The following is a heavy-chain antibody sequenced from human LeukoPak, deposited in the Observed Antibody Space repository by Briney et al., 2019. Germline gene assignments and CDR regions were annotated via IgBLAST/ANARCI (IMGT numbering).Heavy chain of an antibody. V-gene: IGHV3-74*01. CDR2: INSDGINT. CDR1: GFTFSNYW. J-gene: IGHJ5*02. CDR3: ARDLGQYYDTSDNWFDP. Sequence: GGSLRLSCTASGFTFSNYWMHWVRQAPGRGLVWVSRINSDGINTSYADSVKGRFTISRDNAKNTLNLQMNSLRAEDTAVYYCARDLGQYYDTSDNWFDPWGQGTLVTVSS. D-gene: IGHD3-22*01.